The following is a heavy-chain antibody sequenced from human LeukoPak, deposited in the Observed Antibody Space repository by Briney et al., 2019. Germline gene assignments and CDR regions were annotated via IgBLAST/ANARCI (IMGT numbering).Heavy chain of an antibody. CDR1: GGTFSSYA. Sequence: GASVKVSCKASGGTFSSYAISWVRQAPGQGLEWMGGIIPIFGTANYAQKFQGRVTITADESTSAAYMELSSLRSEDTAVYYCASGWYSDRLFDYWGQGTLVTVSS. CDR2: IIPIFGTA. D-gene: IGHD6-19*01. J-gene: IGHJ4*02. CDR3: ASGWYSDRLFDY. V-gene: IGHV1-69*01.